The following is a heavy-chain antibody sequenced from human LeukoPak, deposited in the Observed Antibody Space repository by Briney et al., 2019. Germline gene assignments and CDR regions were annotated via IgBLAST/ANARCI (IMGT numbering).Heavy chain of an antibody. CDR3: MRYLDTFFDY. D-gene: IGHD5-18*01. J-gene: IGHJ4*02. Sequence: PSETLSLTCTVSGGSMSSYCRSWSRQPAAKGREWNGRIVPCGTTIYNPSLRSLVTMSVDTSKNQFSLTLSAVTAADTAVYYGMRYLDTFFDYGDEAPLTTVS. CDR1: GGSMSSYC. CDR2: IVPCGTT. V-gene: IGHV4-59*10.